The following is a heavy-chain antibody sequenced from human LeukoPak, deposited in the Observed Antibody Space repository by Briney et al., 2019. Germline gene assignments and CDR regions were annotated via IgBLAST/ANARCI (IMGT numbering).Heavy chain of an antibody. Sequence: ASVKVSFKASGYTFTSYGISWVRQAPGQGLECMGWINAYNGNTNYAQKLQSRVTMTTDSSTSTAYMELRSLRSDDTAVYYCARDHFGVVGPAAMGYDFWSGKGWFDPWGQGTLVTVSS. CDR1: GYTFTSYG. D-gene: IGHD3-3*01. CDR2: INAYNGNT. V-gene: IGHV1-18*01. J-gene: IGHJ5*02. CDR3: ARDHFGVVGPAAMGYDFWSGKGWFDP.